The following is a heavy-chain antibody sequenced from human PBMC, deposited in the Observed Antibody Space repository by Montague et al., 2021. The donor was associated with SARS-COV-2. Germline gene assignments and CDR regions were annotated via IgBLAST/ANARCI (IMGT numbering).Heavy chain of an antibody. CDR2: IYYSGST. CDR1: GGSISSSSYY. J-gene: IGHJ5*02. Sequence: SETLSLTCTVSGGSISSSSYYWGWIRQPPGKGLEWIGSIYYSGSTYYNPSLKSRVTISVDTSKNQFSLELRSVTAADTAVYYCARLGFVELWLDLGWFDPWGQGTLGTVSS. D-gene: IGHD3-16*02. CDR3: ARLGFVELWLDLGWFDP. V-gene: IGHV4-39*01.